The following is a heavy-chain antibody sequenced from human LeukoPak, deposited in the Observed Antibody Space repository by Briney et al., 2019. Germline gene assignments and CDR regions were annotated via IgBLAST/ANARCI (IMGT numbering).Heavy chain of an antibody. CDR3: ARGVEPLAANTLAY. Sequence: SGGSPRLSCAASGFTVITNDMTWVRQAPGKGPGWVSVLYSDGNTKYADSVQGRFTISRDNSKNTLYLEMNSLSPDDTAVYYCARGVEPLAANTLAYWGQGTLVTVSS. CDR1: GFTVITND. V-gene: IGHV3-53*01. CDR2: LYSDGNT. J-gene: IGHJ4*02. D-gene: IGHD1-14*01.